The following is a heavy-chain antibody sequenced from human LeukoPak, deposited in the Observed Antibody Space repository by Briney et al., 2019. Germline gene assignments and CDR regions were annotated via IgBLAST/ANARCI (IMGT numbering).Heavy chain of an antibody. V-gene: IGHV3-74*01. J-gene: IGHJ3*02. CDR1: GFTFSSYW. CDR3: ARDGSITAFDM. CDR2: INSDGSST. D-gene: IGHD1-26*01. Sequence: GGSLRLSCAASGFTFSSYWMHWVRQVPGKGLVWVSRINSDGSSTSYADSVKGRFTISRDNAKNTLYLQMNSLRAEDTAVYYCARDGSITAFDMWGQGTMVTVSS.